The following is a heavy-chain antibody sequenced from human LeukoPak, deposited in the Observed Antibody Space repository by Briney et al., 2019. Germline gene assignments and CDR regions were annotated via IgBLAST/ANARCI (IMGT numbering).Heavy chain of an antibody. CDR2: ISAYNGNT. V-gene: IGHV1-18*01. J-gene: IGHJ6*02. Sequence: GASVKVYCKASGYTFTSYGISWVRQAPGQGLEWMGWISAYNGNTNYAQKLQGRVTMTTDTSTSTAYMELRSLRSDDTAVYYCAREVGGCTNGVCYTPFSYYYYYGMDVWGQGTTVTVSS. D-gene: IGHD2-8*01. CDR1: GYTFTSYG. CDR3: AREVGGCTNGVCYTPFSYYYYYGMDV.